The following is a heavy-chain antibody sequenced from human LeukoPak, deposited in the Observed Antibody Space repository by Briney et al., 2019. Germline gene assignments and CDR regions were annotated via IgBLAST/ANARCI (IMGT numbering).Heavy chain of an antibody. J-gene: IGHJ4*02. CDR1: GFTFSSYS. CDR3: AKDLRLLWFGEFLSPPNY. V-gene: IGHV3-21*01. CDR2: ISRNSSYI. Sequence: PGGSLRLSCAASGFTFSSYSMNLVRQAPRKGLEWVSCISRNSSYIYKADSVKGRFTISRDNSKNTLYLQMNSLRAEDTAVYYCAKDLRLLWFGEFLSPPNYWGQGTLVTVSS. D-gene: IGHD3-10*01.